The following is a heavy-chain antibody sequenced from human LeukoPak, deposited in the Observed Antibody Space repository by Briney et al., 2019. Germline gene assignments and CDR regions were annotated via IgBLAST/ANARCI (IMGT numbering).Heavy chain of an antibody. CDR2: IYYCGST. J-gene: IGHJ4*02. CDR1: GGSISSSSYY. V-gene: IGHV4-39*07. Sequence: KPSETLSLTCTVSGGSISSSSYYWGWIRQPPGKGVEWIGSIYYCGSTNYNPSLKSRVTISVDTSKNQFSLKLRSVTAADTAVYYCARGGPFEEMAYDFDYWGQGTLVTVSS. CDR3: ARGGPFEEMAYDFDY. D-gene: IGHD5-24*01.